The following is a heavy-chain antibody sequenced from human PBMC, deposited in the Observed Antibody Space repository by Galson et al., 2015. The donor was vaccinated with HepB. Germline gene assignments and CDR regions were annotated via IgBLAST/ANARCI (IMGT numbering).Heavy chain of an antibody. V-gene: IGHV3-9*01. CDR2: ISWNSGSM. CDR1: EFTFDDYA. J-gene: IGHJ4*02. CDR3: AKVGWVFGSGRPLYYSDY. D-gene: IGHD3-10*01. Sequence: SLRLSCAASEFTFDDYAMHWVRQAPGKGLEWVSGISWNSGSMGYADSVKGRFTISRDNAKNSLYLQLNSLRAEDTALYFCAKVGWVFGSGRPLYYSDYWGQGTLVTVSS.